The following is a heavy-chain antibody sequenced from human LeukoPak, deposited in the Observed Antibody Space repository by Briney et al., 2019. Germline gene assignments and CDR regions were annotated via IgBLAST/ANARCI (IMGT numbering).Heavy chain of an antibody. V-gene: IGHV1-18*04. D-gene: IGHD3-22*01. CDR3: APGPYYYDSSGPKGE. J-gene: IGHJ4*02. CDR2: ISAYNGNT. Sequence: ASVKVSCKASGYTFSSYYMHWARQAPGQGLEWMGWISAYNGNTNYAQKLQGRVTMTTDTSTGTAYMELRSLRSDDTAVYYCAPGPYYYDSSGPKGEWGQGTLVTVSS. CDR1: GYTFSSYY.